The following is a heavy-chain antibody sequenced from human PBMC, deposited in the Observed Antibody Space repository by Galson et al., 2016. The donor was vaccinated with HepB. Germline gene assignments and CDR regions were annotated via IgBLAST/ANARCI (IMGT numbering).Heavy chain of an antibody. V-gene: IGHV1-24*01. CDR1: GYSLSELS. CDR3: AAPTPGPYSPDIYDYYYLNY. D-gene: IGHD3-16*01. J-gene: IGHJ4*02. CDR2: FDVEDGKT. Sequence: SVKVSCKVSGYSLSELSMLWVRQSPEKGLEWMGGFDVEDGKTIYAQRFQGRVTMTEDTSTDMAYMELTGLTSDDTAVYYCAAPTPGPYSPDIYDYYYLNYWGQGTLVTVSS.